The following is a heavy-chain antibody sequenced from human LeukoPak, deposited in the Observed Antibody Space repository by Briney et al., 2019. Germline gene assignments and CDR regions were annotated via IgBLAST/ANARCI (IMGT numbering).Heavy chain of an antibody. J-gene: IGHJ4*02. CDR2: ISAYNGNT. D-gene: IGHD3-3*01. Sequence: GASVKVSGKASGYTFTSYGISWVRQAPGQGLEWMGWISAYNGNTNYAQKLQGRVTMTTDTSTSTAYMKLRSLTSDDTAVYYCARGTPYYDFWSGYPHHFDYWGQGTLVTVSS. CDR1: GYTFTSYG. V-gene: IGHV1-18*01. CDR3: ARGTPYYDFWSGYPHHFDY.